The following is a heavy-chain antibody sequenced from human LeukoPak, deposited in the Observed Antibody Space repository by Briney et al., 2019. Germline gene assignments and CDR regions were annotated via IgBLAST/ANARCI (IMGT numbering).Heavy chain of an antibody. Sequence: GGSLRLSCAASGFTFSTYHMYWVRQAPGKGLDFMAVISYDESNKYYADSVKGRFTISRDNAKNSLYLQMNSLRAEDTAVYYCARARYSSSWYDYWGQGTLVTVSS. J-gene: IGHJ4*02. CDR2: ISYDESNK. CDR1: GFTFSTYH. V-gene: IGHV3-30*04. CDR3: ARARYSSSWYDY. D-gene: IGHD6-13*01.